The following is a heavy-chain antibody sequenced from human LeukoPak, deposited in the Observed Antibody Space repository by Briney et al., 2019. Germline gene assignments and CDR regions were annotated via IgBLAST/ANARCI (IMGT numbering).Heavy chain of an antibody. Sequence: GGSLRLSCTASGLTVSSNCMSWVRQAPGKGLEWVSFIYSGGNTYYADSVKGRFTISRDNSKNTFHLQMNSLRAEDTAVYYCARRAGDYSHPYDYWGQGTLVTVSS. CDR1: GLTVSSNC. CDR3: ARRAGDYSHPYDY. V-gene: IGHV3-53*01. CDR2: IYSGGNT. D-gene: IGHD3-22*01. J-gene: IGHJ4*02.